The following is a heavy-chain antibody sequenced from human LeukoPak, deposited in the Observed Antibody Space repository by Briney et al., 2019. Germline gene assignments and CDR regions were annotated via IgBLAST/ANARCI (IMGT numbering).Heavy chain of an antibody. CDR3: AKDLNPGIAAAGTGYFQH. V-gene: IGHV3-74*01. Sequence: PGGSLRLSCAASGFTFSSYWMHWVRQAPGKGLVWVSRINSDGSSTSYADSVKGRFTISRDNAKNTLYLQMNSLRAEDTAVYYCAKDLNPGIAAAGTGYFQHWGQGTLVTVSS. D-gene: IGHD6-13*01. J-gene: IGHJ1*01. CDR2: INSDGSST. CDR1: GFTFSSYW.